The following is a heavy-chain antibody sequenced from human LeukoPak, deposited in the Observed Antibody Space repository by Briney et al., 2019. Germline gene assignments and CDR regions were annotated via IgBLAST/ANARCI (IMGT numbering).Heavy chain of an antibody. CDR2: VSGGGDPT. D-gene: IGHD6-13*01. CDR1: DFAFSSYA. V-gene: IGHV3-43*02. Sequence: GGSLRLSCGASDFAFSSYAMNWVRQAPGKGLEGVAGVSGGGDPTYYADSVKGRFTISRDNSKNSLYLQMNSLRTEDTALYYCAKDMSIFRYGSSWYGYYYYGMDVWGQGTTVTVSS. J-gene: IGHJ6*02. CDR3: AKDMSIFRYGSSWYGYYYYGMDV.